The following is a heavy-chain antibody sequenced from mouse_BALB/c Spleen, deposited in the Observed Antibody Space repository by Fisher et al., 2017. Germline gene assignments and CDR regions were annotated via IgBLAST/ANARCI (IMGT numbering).Heavy chain of an antibody. V-gene: IGHV1-26*01. D-gene: IGHD2-3*01. J-gene: IGHJ4*01. CDR3: ARNDGYFYAMDY. Sequence: KFKGKATLTVDKSSSTAYMELRSLTSEDSAVYYCARNDGYFYAMDYWGQGTSVTVSS.